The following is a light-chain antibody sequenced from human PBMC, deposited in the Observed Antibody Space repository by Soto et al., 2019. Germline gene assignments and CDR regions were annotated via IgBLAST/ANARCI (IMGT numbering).Light chain of an antibody. CDR3: QQYNSYSVWT. Sequence: DIQMTQAPSTLSASVGDRVAITCRASQSISSWLVWYQQKPGKAPKLLIYDASSLESGVPSRFSGSGSGTEFTLPISSLQPDDFATYYCQQYNSYSVWTFGQGTKVDIK. J-gene: IGKJ1*01. CDR2: DAS. V-gene: IGKV1-5*01. CDR1: QSISSW.